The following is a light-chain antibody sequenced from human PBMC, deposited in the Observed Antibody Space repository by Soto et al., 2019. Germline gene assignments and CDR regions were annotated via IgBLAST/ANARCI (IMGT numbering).Light chain of an antibody. CDR2: DVT. V-gene: IGLV2-14*01. J-gene: IGLJ1*01. CDR3: SSYASTDTLV. Sequence: QSALTQPAFVSGSPGQSITISCTGTNSDVGGYNYVSWYQQHPGKVPKLMIYDVTNRPSGVSNRFSGSKSGNTASLTISGLQAEDEADYYSSSYASTDTLVFGTGTKVTVL. CDR1: NSDVGGYNY.